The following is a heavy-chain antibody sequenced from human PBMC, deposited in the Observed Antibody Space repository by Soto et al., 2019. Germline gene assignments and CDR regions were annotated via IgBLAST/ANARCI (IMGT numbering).Heavy chain of an antibody. J-gene: IGHJ6*02. CDR3: AINYSYGSGMDV. V-gene: IGHV3-48*03. D-gene: IGHD5-18*01. CDR2: ISSSGSTI. CDR1: GFTFSSYE. Sequence: GGSLRLSSAASGFTFSSYEMNWVRQAPGKGLEWVSYISSSGSTIYYADSVKGRFTISRDNAKNSLYLQMNSLRAEDTAVYYCAINYSYGSGMDVWGQGTTVTGSS.